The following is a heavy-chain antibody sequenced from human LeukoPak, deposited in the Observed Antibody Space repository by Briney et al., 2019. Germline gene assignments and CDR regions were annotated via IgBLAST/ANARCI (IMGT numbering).Heavy chain of an antibody. J-gene: IGHJ4*02. D-gene: IGHD2-2*01. CDR3: AKDGDIVVVPADLSDY. Sequence: GGSLTLSCAASGFTFSSYAMSWVRQAPGKGLEWVSAISGSGGSTYYADSVKGRFTISRDNSKNTLYLQMNSLRAEDTAVYYCAKDGDIVVVPADLSDYWGQGTLVTVSS. V-gene: IGHV3-23*01. CDR1: GFTFSSYA. CDR2: ISGSGGST.